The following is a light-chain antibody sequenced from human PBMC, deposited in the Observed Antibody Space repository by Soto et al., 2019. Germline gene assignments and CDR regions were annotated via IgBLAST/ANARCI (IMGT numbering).Light chain of an antibody. Sequence: QSALTQSASVSGSPGQSITISCTGTSSDVGGFNYVSWYQQHPGKAPKLMIYDVTNRPSGVSYRSSGSKSGNTASLTISGLQAEDEADYYCNSYTSSSTYVFGTGTKVTVL. CDR3: NSYTSSSTYV. V-gene: IGLV2-14*03. CDR2: DVT. J-gene: IGLJ1*01. CDR1: SSDVGGFNY.